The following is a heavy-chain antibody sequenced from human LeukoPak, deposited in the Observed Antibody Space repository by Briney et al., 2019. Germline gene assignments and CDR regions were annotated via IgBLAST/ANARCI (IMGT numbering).Heavy chain of an antibody. CDR3: ARHHSTSPQFYDILTGYYRGGDWFDP. CDR2: INHSGST. J-gene: IGHJ5*02. D-gene: IGHD3-9*01. V-gene: IGHV4-34*01. CDR1: GGSFSGYY. Sequence: PSETLSLTCAVYGGSFSGYYWSWIRQPPGKGLEWIGEINHSGSTNYNPSLKSRVTISVDTSKNQFSLKLSSVTAADTAVYYCARHHSTSPQFYDILTGYYRGGDWFDPWGQGTLVTVSS.